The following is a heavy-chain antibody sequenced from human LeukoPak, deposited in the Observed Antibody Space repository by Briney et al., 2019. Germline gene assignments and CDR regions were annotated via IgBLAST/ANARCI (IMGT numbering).Heavy chain of an antibody. CDR3: AKDSFVGTTSFLDS. Sequence: PGGSLRLSCAASGVNFDDYAMHWVRQSPGTGLEWVAGLNWDSRSMAYADSVRGRFTVSRDNSKSSLYLHLSSLTPEDTAFYYCAKDSFVGTTSFLDSWGQGTLVTVSS. CDR2: LNWDSRSM. V-gene: IGHV3-9*01. D-gene: IGHD1-26*01. CDR1: GVNFDDYA. J-gene: IGHJ4*02.